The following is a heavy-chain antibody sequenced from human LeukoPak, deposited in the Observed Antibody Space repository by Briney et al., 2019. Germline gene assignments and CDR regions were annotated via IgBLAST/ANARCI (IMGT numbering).Heavy chain of an antibody. D-gene: IGHD4-17*01. CDR1: GDSVSSNSAA. Sequence: SQTLSLTCAISGDSVSSNSAAWNWIRQSPSRGLEWLGRTYYRSKWYNDYAVSVKSRITINPDTSKNQFSLQLNSVTPEDTAVYYCAREGGLDYGDYGGFEDYYYYGMDVWGQGTTVTVSS. CDR2: TYYRSKWYN. J-gene: IGHJ6*02. CDR3: AREGGLDYGDYGGFEDYYYYGMDV. V-gene: IGHV6-1*01.